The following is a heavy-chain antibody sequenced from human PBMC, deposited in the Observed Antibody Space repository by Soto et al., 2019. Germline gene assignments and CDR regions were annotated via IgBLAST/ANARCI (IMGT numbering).Heavy chain of an antibody. V-gene: IGHV3-21*03. Sequence: PGVSLKLSCAASGFTFSSYSMNWVRQAPGKGLEWVSSISSSSSYIYYADSVKGRFTISRDNAKNSLYLQMNSLRAEDTAVYYCARHLVGYCSSTRCHGSNTFDYWGQGTLVTVFS. CDR3: ARHLVGYCSSTRCHGSNTFDY. J-gene: IGHJ4*02. CDR1: GFTFSSYS. D-gene: IGHD2-2*01. CDR2: ISSSSSYI.